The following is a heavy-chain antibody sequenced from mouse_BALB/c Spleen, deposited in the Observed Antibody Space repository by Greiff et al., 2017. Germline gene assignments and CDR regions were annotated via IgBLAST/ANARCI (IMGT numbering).Heavy chain of an antibody. Sequence: QVQLQQSGAELVKPGASVKLSCKASGYTFTSYYMYWVKQRPGQGLEWIGEINPSNGGTNFNEKFKSKATLTVDKSSSTAYMQLSSLTSEDSAVYYCTREGAHYYGSSGWFAYWGQGTLVTVSA. J-gene: IGHJ3*01. CDR1: GYTFTSYY. D-gene: IGHD1-1*01. V-gene: IGHV1S81*02. CDR3: TREGAHYYGSSGWFAY. CDR2: INPSNGGT.